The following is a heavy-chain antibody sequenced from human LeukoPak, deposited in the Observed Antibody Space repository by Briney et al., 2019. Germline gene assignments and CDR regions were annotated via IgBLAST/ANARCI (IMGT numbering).Heavy chain of an antibody. J-gene: IGHJ5*02. Sequence: SETLSLTCAVYGGSFSGYYWSWIRQPPGKGLEWIGEINHSGSTNYNPSLKSRVTISVDTSKNRFSLKLSSVTAADTAVYYCARTRIRRFDPWGQGTLVTVSS. V-gene: IGHV4-34*01. D-gene: IGHD2-15*01. CDR3: ARTRIRRFDP. CDR2: INHSGST. CDR1: GGSFSGYY.